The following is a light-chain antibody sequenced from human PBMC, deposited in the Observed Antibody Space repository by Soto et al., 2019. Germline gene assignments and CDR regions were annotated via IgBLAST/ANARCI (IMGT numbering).Light chain of an antibody. CDR1: QYINTR. CDR2: QTS. V-gene: IGKV3-11*01. J-gene: IGKJ1*01. Sequence: EIVLTQSAATLSLFAGDRVTLSCGASQYINTRLAWYQHRPGQAPRLLIYQTSIRAAGIPARFSASGTGTDFTLTISDVQTEDFAVYYCHQRQSWPRTFGQGTKVDIK. CDR3: HQRQSWPRT.